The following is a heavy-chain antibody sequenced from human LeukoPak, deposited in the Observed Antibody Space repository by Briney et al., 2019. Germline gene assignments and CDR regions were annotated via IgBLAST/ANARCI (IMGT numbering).Heavy chain of an antibody. D-gene: IGHD2-2*01. Sequence: GESLKISCKGSGYSFTSYWIGWVRQMPGKGLEWMGIIYPGGSDTRYSPSFQGQVTISADKSISTAYLQWSSLKASDTAMYYCARQSWICSSTSCYGGYYYYGMDVWGQGTTVTVSS. CDR3: ARQSWICSSTSCYGGYYYYGMDV. CDR2: IYPGGSDT. J-gene: IGHJ6*02. V-gene: IGHV5-51*01. CDR1: GYSFTSYW.